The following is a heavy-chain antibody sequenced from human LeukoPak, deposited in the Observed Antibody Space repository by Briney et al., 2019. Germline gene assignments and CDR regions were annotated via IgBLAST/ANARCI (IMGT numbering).Heavy chain of an antibody. CDR2: INAGNGKT. CDR1: GYTFSIYA. CDR3: ARGVWSSHNKEYFLDY. D-gene: IGHD2-2*01. Sequence: ASVKVSCKTSGYTFSIYAMNWVRQAPGQRPEWMGWINAGNGKTKYSQRFQGRVTITRDTSASTAYMELSSLKSEDTAIYYCARGVWSSHNKEYFLDYWGQGTLVTVSS. J-gene: IGHJ4*02. V-gene: IGHV1-3*01.